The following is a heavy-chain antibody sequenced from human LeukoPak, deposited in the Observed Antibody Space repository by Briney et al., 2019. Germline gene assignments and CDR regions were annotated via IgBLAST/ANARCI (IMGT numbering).Heavy chain of an antibody. J-gene: IGHJ1*01. CDR1: GFTFSSYA. CDR3: AKLGPYSSSWFEYFQH. CDR2: VSGSGGST. D-gene: IGHD6-13*01. V-gene: IGHV3-23*01. Sequence: GGSLRLSCAASGFTFSSYAMSWVRQAPGNGLDWVSAVSGSGGSTDYADSVKGRFTISRDNSKNTLYLQMNSLRAEDTAVYYCAKLGPYSSSWFEYFQHWGQGTLVTVSS.